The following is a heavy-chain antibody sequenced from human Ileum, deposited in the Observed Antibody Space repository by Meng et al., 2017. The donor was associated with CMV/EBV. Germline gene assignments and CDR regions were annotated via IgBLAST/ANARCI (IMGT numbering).Heavy chain of an antibody. CDR2: IYYSGST. V-gene: IGHV4-31*03. CDR1: GGSISIGGFY. J-gene: IGHJ5*02. Sequence: QVQLQESRPGLVKPSPPLSLTCTVSGGSISIGGFYWSWIRQHPGKGLEWIGYIYYSGSTYYNPSLRSRVAISIDTSKNQFSLKLTSVTAADTAVYFCARTNYGDYNWFDPWGQGTLVTVSS. CDR3: ARTNYGDYNWFDP. D-gene: IGHD4-17*01.